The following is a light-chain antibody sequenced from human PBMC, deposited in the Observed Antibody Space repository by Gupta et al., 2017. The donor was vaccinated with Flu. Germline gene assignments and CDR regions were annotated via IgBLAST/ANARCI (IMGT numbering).Light chain of an antibody. J-gene: IGLJ1*01. CDR1: SSDVGGYDY. CDR3: SSYSSTRTHV. Sequence: SITISCTGTSSDVGGYDYVSWSQQHPGKAPKLIIYDVDNRPSGISYRFSGSKSGNTAFLTISGLQAEDEADYYCSSYSSTRTHVFGVGTKVTVL. CDR2: DVD. V-gene: IGLV2-14*04.